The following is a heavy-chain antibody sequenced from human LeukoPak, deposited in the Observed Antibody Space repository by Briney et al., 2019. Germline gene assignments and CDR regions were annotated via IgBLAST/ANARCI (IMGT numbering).Heavy chain of an antibody. CDR2: VNHSGST. J-gene: IGHJ6*02. CDR3: ARVAITIFGNHQVDYYGMDV. V-gene: IGHV4-34*01. Sequence: PSETLSLTCAVYGGSFSANYWSWLRQPPGRGLECIGEVNHSGSTKYNPSLKSRVTISADTSKNQFSLKLSSVTAADTAVYYCARVAITIFGNHQVDYYGMDVWGQGTTVTVSS. D-gene: IGHD3-3*01. CDR1: GGSFSANY.